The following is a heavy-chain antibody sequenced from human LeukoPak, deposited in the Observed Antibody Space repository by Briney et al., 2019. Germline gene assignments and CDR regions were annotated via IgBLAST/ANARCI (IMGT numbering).Heavy chain of an antibody. Sequence: SQTLSLTCAISGDSVSSNSAAWNWIRQSPSRGLEWLGRTYYRSKWYNDYAVSVKSRITINPDTSKNQFSLQLNSVTPEDRAVYCCARMGCSGTTCSLDNWGQGTPVTVPS. J-gene: IGHJ4*02. CDR1: GDSVSSNSAA. D-gene: IGHD2-2*01. CDR2: TYYRSKWYN. CDR3: ARMGCSGTTCSLDN. V-gene: IGHV6-1*01.